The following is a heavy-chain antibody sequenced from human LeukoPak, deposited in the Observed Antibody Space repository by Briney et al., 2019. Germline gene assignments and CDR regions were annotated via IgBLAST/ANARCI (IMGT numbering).Heavy chain of an antibody. CDR1: GFTFSSYA. CDR2: ISYDGSNK. Sequence: GGSLRLSCAASGFTFSSYAMHWVRQAPGKGLEWVAVISYDGSNKYYADSVKGRSTISRDNSKNTLYLQMNSLRAEDTAVYYCARDGCTNGVCSPYFDYWGQGTLVTVSS. V-gene: IGHV3-30*04. CDR3: ARDGCTNGVCSPYFDY. D-gene: IGHD2-8*01. J-gene: IGHJ4*02.